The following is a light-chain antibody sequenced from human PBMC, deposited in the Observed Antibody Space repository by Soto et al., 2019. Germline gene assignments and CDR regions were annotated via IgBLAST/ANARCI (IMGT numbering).Light chain of an antibody. CDR2: LNSDGSH. CDR1: SGHSSYA. V-gene: IGLV4-69*01. Sequence: QAVLTQSPSASASLGASVKLTCTLSSGHSSYAIAWHQQQPEKGPRFLMKLNSDGSHNKGDGIPDRFSGSRSGAERYLTISSLQSEDEADYYCQTWGTGINVVFGGGTKLTVL. CDR3: QTWGTGINVV. J-gene: IGLJ2*01.